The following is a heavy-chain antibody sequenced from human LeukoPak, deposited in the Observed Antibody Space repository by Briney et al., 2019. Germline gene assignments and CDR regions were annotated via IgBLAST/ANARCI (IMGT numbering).Heavy chain of an antibody. CDR3: ARVRAAGLRFLEWLPGGDYYYMDV. D-gene: IGHD3-3*01. CDR2: IIPIFGTA. Sequence: SVKVSCKASGGTFSSYAISWVRQAPGQGLEWMGGIIPIFGTANYAQKFQGRVTITADESTSTAYMELSSLRSEDTAVYYCARVRAAGLRFLEWLPGGDYYYMDVWGKGTTVTVSS. V-gene: IGHV1-69*13. J-gene: IGHJ6*03. CDR1: GGTFSSYA.